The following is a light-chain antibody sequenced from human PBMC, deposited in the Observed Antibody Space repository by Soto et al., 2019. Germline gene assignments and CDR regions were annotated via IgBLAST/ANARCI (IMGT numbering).Light chain of an antibody. CDR3: QQSLSTPPT. CDR2: TAS. V-gene: IGKV1-39*01. Sequence: DIQMTQSPSSLSASVGDTVTITCRASQSVSSYLNWYQQKPGKAPKLLIYTASTLQSGVPSRFSGSGSGTDFTLTITTLQPEDFAAYYCQQSLSTPPTFGQGTRLE. J-gene: IGKJ5*01. CDR1: QSVSSY.